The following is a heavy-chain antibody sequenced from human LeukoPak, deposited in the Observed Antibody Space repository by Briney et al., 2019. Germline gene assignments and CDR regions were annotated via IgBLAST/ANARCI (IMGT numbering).Heavy chain of an antibody. CDR2: ISGSGDST. CDR1: GFTFSNFA. CDR3: ARDADSSSWYHFDY. Sequence: SGGSLRLSCAASGFTFSNFAMSWVRQAPGKGLEWVSAISGSGDSTYYADSVKGRFTISRDNSKNTLYLQMNSLRAEDTAVYYCARDADSSSWYHFDYWGQGTLVTVSS. V-gene: IGHV3-23*01. D-gene: IGHD6-13*01. J-gene: IGHJ4*02.